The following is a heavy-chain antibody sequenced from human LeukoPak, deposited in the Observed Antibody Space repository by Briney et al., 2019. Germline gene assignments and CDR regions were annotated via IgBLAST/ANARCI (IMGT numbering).Heavy chain of an antibody. J-gene: IGHJ5*02. CDR3: ARESDPIYSSGDPRRGFDP. D-gene: IGHD6-19*01. Sequence: SETLSLTCAVYGGSFSGYYWNWIRQPPGKGLEWIGEINHSGSTNYNPSLKSRVTISVDTSKNQFSLKLSSVTAADTAVYYCARESDPIYSSGDPRRGFDPWGQGTLVTVSS. V-gene: IGHV4-34*01. CDR1: GGSFSGYY. CDR2: INHSGST.